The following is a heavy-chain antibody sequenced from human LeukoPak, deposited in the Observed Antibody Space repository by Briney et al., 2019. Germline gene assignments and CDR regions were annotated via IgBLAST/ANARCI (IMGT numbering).Heavy chain of an antibody. J-gene: IGHJ4*02. Sequence: GGSLRLSCAASGFTFSSYGMHWVRQAPGKGLEWVAFIRYDGSNKYYADSVKGRFTISRDNSKNTLYLQMNSLRTEDTAVYYCARGGVRRGYYDYWGQGTLVTVSS. CDR2: IRYDGSNK. D-gene: IGHD1-14*01. CDR3: ARGGVRRGYYDY. CDR1: GFTFSSYG. V-gene: IGHV3-30*02.